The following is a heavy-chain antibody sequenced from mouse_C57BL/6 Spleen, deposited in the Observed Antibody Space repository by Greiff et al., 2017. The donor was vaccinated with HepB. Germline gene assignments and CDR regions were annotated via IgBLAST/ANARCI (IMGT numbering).Heavy chain of an antibody. CDR3: TREGYYDYDEWYFDV. J-gene: IGHJ1*03. CDR2: ISSGGDYI. Sequence: EVMLVESGEGLVKPGGSLKLSCAASGFTFSSYAMSWVRQTPEKRLEWVAYISSGGDYIYYADTVKGRFTIARDNARNTLYLQMSSLKSEDTAMYYCTREGYYDYDEWYFDVWGTRTTVTVSS. D-gene: IGHD2-4*01. CDR1: GFTFSSYA. V-gene: IGHV5-9-1*02.